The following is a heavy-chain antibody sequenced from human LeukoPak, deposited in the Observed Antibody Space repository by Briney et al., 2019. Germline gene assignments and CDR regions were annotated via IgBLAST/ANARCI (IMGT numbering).Heavy chain of an antibody. CDR3: ARDPRESIAVAGTYMDV. CDR2: IKQDGSEK. Sequence: GGSLRLSCAASGFTFSSYLMSWVRQAPGKGLEWVANIKQDGSEKYYVDSVKGRFTISRDNAKNSLYLQMSSLRAEDTAVYYCARDPRESIAVAGTYMDVWGKGTTVTVSS. CDR1: GFTFSSYL. V-gene: IGHV3-7*01. J-gene: IGHJ6*03. D-gene: IGHD6-19*01.